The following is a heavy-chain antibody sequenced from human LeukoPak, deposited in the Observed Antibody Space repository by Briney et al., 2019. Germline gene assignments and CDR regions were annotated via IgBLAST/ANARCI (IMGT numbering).Heavy chain of an antibody. V-gene: IGHV3-20*04. CDR1: RFTFDEYG. J-gene: IGHJ3*01. CDR3: ARAYGKWNDVYFYAFDL. Sequence: GGSLRLSCAASRFTFDEYGMSWVRQTAGKGLEWVSCINWNGRSIGYADSVKGRFTVSRDNAKSSLYLQMNSLRAEDTALYYCARAYGKWNDVYFYAFDLWGQGTMVTVSS. D-gene: IGHD1-20*01. CDR2: INWNGRSI.